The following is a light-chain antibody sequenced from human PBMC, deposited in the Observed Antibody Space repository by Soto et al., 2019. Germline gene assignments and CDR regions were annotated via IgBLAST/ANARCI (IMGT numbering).Light chain of an antibody. CDR3: QLCGGSPFFT. J-gene: IGKJ3*01. Sequence: PWERATLSCRASQSVSNTYLAWYQQKPGQAPRLLMYGASSRATGIPDRFSGSGSGTDFILTISRLEPEDFAVYYCQLCGGSPFFTFGPGTKVEI. V-gene: IGKV3-20*01. CDR2: GAS. CDR1: QSVSNTY.